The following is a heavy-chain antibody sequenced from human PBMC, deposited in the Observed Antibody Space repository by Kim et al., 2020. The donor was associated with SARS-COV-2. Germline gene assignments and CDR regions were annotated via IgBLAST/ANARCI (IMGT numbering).Heavy chain of an antibody. D-gene: IGHD1-26*01. Sequence: SETLCLTCTVSGGSISSYYWSWIRQPPGKGLEWIGYIYYSGSTNYNPSLKSRVTISVDTSKNQCSLKLSSVTAADTAVYYCARDRWGLLSRYYYGMDVWG. CDR3: ARDRWGLLSRYYYGMDV. V-gene: IGHV4-59*13. J-gene: IGHJ6*01. CDR1: GGSISSYY. CDR2: IYYSGST.